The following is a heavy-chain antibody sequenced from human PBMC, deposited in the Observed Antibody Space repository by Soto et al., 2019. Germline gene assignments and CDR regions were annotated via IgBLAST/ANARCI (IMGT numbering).Heavy chain of an antibody. D-gene: IGHD3-10*01. Sequence: EVQLVESGGGLVQPGRSLRLSCAASGFTFDDYAMHWVRQAPGKGLEWVSGISWHRGSIGYAESVKGRFTISRDNAKNSLYLQMHSRRAEDTALYYCAKDSPLGVRGEYYYYMDVWGNGTKVTVSS. CDR1: GFTFDDYA. CDR3: AKDSPLGVRGEYYYYMDV. J-gene: IGHJ6*03. CDR2: ISWHRGSI. V-gene: IGHV3-9*01.